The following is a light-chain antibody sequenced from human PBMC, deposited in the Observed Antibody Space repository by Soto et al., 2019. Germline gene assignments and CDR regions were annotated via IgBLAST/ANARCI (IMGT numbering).Light chain of an antibody. Sequence: EIVLTQSRPTLSVSPGGRVTPSCRASQSVDINLAWYQQKPGQAPRLLIYGAYTRATDMPGRFSGRGAGAEFTLKISSLQSEDFAVYYCQQYRNWPRTFGKGTKVDIK. CDR3: QQYRNWPRT. CDR1: QSVDIN. V-gene: IGKV3-15*01. CDR2: GAY. J-gene: IGKJ1*01.